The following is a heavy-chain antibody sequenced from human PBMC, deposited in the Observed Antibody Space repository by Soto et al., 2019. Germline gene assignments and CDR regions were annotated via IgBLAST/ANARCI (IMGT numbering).Heavy chain of an antibody. J-gene: IGHJ4*02. V-gene: IGHV4-31*03. Sequence: QVQLQESGPGLVKPSQTLSLTCTVSGGSISSGFYYWSWIRQHPGKGLEWMGYIYYSGSTYYNPSLKSRVTLSVDTSKNHFSLKLSSVTAADTAVYYCARGSWSFYYFDYWGQGTLVTVSS. CDR2: IYYSGST. CDR3: ARGSWSFYYFDY. CDR1: GGSISSGFYY. D-gene: IGHD3-10*01.